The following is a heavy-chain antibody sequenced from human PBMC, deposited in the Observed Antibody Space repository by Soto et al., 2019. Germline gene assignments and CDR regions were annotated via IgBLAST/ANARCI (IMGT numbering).Heavy chain of an antibody. J-gene: IGHJ4*02. CDR2: ISGSGGST. D-gene: IGHD2-15*01. CDR3: AGALGYCSGGSCYPYYFDY. CDR1: GFTFSSYV. Sequence: EVQLLESGGGLVQPGGSLRLSCAASGFTFSSYVMSWVRQAPGKGLEWVSAISGSGGSTYYADSVKGRFTISRDNSKNTLYLQMNSLRAEDTAVYYCAGALGYCSGGSCYPYYFDYWGQGTLVTVSS. V-gene: IGHV3-23*01.